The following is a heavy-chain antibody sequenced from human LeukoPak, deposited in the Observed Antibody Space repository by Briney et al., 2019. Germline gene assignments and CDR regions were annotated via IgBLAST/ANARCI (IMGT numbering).Heavy chain of an antibody. J-gene: IGHJ4*02. Sequence: ASVKVSCKASGGTFSSYAISWVRQAPGQGLEWMGWISAYNGNTNYAQKVQGRVTMTTDTSTSTAYMELRSLRSDDTAVYYCARDSLGPQWIRVDYWGQGTLVTVSS. V-gene: IGHV1-18*01. D-gene: IGHD5-12*01. CDR2: ISAYNGNT. CDR3: ARDSLGPQWIRVDY. CDR1: GGTFSSYA.